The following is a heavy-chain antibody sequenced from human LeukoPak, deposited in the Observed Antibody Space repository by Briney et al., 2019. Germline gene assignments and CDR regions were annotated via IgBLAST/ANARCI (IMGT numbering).Heavy chain of an antibody. D-gene: IGHD7-27*01. CDR2: ISESGDSI. V-gene: IGHV3-11*04. Sequence: GGSPRLSCAASGFTFSDYYMTWIRQTPGKGLEWVSYISESGDSIYYADSARGRFTTSRDNAKSSLYLQMDSLRAEDTAVYYCGRGHWGLDNWGQGALVTVSS. CDR1: GFTFSDYY. J-gene: IGHJ4*02. CDR3: GRGHWGLDN.